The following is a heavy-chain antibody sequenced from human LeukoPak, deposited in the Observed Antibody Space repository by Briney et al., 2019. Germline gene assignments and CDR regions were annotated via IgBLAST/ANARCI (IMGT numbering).Heavy chain of an antibody. Sequence: PSETLTLTCAVYGGSFSGYYWSWIRQPPGKGLEWIGEINHSGSSNYTPSLKSRVTISVDTSKNQFYLKLSSVSAADTAVYYCASGEDGDYYFQHWGQGTVVSVSS. J-gene: IGHJ1*01. V-gene: IGHV4-34*01. CDR1: GGSFSGYY. D-gene: IGHD4-17*01. CDR2: INHSGSS. CDR3: ASGEDGDYYFQH.